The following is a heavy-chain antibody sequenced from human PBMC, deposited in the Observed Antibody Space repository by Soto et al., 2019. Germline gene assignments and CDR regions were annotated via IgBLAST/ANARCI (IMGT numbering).Heavy chain of an antibody. J-gene: IGHJ5*02. CDR3: ARDRGEVAARTLCWFDP. CDR1: GFTFSSYA. D-gene: IGHD3-10*01. V-gene: IGHV3-30-3*01. Sequence: QVQLVESGGGVVQPGRSLRLSCAASGFTFSSYAMHWVRQAPGKGLEWVAVISYDGSNKYYADSVKGRFTISRDNSKNTLYLQMNSLSAEDTAVYYCARDRGEVAARTLCWFDPWGQGTLVTVSS. CDR2: ISYDGSNK.